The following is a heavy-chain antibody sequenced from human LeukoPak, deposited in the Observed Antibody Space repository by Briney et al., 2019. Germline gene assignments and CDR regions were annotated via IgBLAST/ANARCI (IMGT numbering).Heavy chain of an antibody. J-gene: IGHJ6*02. CDR2: IYYSGST. CDR3: ARSTPYGLRSTYYNYGMDV. V-gene: IGHV4-59*01. D-gene: IGHD5/OR15-5a*01. CDR1: GGSISSYY. Sequence: SETLSLTRTVSGGSISSYYWSWIRQSPGKGLEWIGYIYYSGSTNYNPSLKSRVTISVDTPKSQFSLKLSSVTAADTAIYYCARSTPYGLRSTYYNYGMDVWGQGTRVSVSS.